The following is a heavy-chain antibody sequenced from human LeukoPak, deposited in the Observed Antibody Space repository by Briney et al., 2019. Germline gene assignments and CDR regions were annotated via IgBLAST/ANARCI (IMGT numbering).Heavy chain of an antibody. D-gene: IGHD3-3*01. CDR1: GGSISSYY. CDR3: ARHLDFWSGYYRPSGYYYYGMDV. Sequence: PSETLSLTCTVSGGSISSYYWSWIRQPPGKGLEWIGYIYYSGSTNYNPSLKSRVTISVDTSKNQFSLKLSSVTAADTAVYYCARHLDFWSGYYRPSGYYYYGMDVWGQGTTVTVSS. V-gene: IGHV4-59*08. J-gene: IGHJ6*02. CDR2: IYYSGST.